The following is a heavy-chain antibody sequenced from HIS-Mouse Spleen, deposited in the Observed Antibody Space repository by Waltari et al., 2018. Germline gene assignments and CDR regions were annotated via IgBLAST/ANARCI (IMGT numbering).Heavy chain of an antibody. CDR1: GSTFRSND. CDR2: MNPNSGNT. Sequence: QVQLVQSGAAVKKPGASVKGACTAFGSTFRSNDINWVRQATGQGLEWMGWMNPNSGNTGYAQKFQGRVTMTRNTSISTAYMELSSLRSEDTAVYYCARGHDYSNYFDYWGQGTLVTVSS. CDR3: ARGHDYSNYFDY. J-gene: IGHJ4*02. D-gene: IGHD4-4*01. V-gene: IGHV1-8*01.